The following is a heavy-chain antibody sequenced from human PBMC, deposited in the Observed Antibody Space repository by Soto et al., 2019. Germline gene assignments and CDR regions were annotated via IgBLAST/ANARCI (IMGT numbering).Heavy chain of an antibody. CDR2: IKQDGSAK. J-gene: IGHJ6*02. V-gene: IGHV3-7*01. Sequence: EVQLVESGGGLVQPGGSLRLSCAASGFTFSSYWMSWVRQAPGKGLEWVANIKQDGSAKYYVDSVKGRFTISRDNAKNSLYLQMNSLRAEDTAVYYCALLAAIHYYYGMDVWGQGTTVTVSS. D-gene: IGHD2-2*01. CDR1: GFTFSSYW. CDR3: ALLAAIHYYYGMDV.